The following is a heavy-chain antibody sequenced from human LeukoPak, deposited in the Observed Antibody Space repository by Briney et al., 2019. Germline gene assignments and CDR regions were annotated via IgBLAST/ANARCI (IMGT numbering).Heavy chain of an antibody. CDR1: GGSFSGYY. V-gene: IGHV4-34*01. Sequence: PSETLSLTCAVYGGSFSGYYWSWIRQPPGKGLEWIGEINHSGSTNYNPSLKSRVTISVDTSKNQFSLKLSSVTAADTAVYYCARVAEAFPYYYDGSGVGYYFDYWGQGTLVTVSS. CDR3: ARVAEAFPYYYDGSGVGYYFDY. CDR2: INHSGST. D-gene: IGHD3-22*01. J-gene: IGHJ4*02.